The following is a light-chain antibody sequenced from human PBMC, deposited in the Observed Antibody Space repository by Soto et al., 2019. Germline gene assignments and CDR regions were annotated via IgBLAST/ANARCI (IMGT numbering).Light chain of an antibody. CDR1: QSVDSTY. CDR2: ATS. J-gene: IGKJ1*01. V-gene: IGKV3-15*01. CDR3: QQYNNWPRT. Sequence: EIVLTQSPGTLSLSPGERATLSCRASQSVDSTYLAWYQQKPDQSPRLIIYATSTREAGIPDRFSGSGAGTECTRTISSLQSEDFAVDYCQQYNNWPRTFGQGTKVDIK.